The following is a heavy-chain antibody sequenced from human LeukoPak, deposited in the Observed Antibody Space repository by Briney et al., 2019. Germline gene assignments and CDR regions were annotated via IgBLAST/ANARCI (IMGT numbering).Heavy chain of an antibody. CDR3: ARGGYGSGRNDAFDI. CDR1: GFTFSSYW. D-gene: IGHD3-10*01. CDR2: INSDGSST. V-gene: IGHV3-74*01. Sequence: PGGSLRLSCAASGFTFSSYWMHWVRQAPGKGLVWVSRINSDGSSTSYADSVKGRFTISRDNAKNTLYLQMNSLRAEDTAVYYCARGGYGSGRNDAFDIWGRGTMVTVSS. J-gene: IGHJ3*02.